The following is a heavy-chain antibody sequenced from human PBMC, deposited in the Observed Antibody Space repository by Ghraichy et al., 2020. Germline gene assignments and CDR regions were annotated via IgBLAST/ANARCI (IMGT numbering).Heavy chain of an antibody. V-gene: IGHV1-8*01. CDR2: MNPNSGNT. Sequence: ASVKVSCKASGYTFTSYDINWVRQATGQGLEWMGWMNPNSGNTGYAQKFQGRVTMTRNTSISTAYMELSSLRSEDTAVYYCASPRDTHHYYGSGSYYNDAFDIWGQGTMVTVSS. D-gene: IGHD3-10*01. CDR1: GYTFTSYD. CDR3: ASPRDTHHYYGSGSYYNDAFDI. J-gene: IGHJ3*02.